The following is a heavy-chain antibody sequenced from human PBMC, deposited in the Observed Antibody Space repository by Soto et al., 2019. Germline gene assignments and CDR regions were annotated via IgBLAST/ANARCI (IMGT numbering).Heavy chain of an antibody. D-gene: IGHD3-9*01. CDR1: GGSFSGYY. CDR2: INDRGSI. V-gene: IGHV4-34*01. Sequence: QVQLQQWGAGPLRPLETLSLTCGVSGGSFSGYYWAWIRQSPGKGLEWIGEINDRGSINYNPSLRSRASIAVDTSKNHYSLKRRSVTAADTAVYYCARESHDILTGPPWVWYFDLWGRGTLVTVSS. J-gene: IGHJ2*01. CDR3: ARESHDILTGPPWVWYFDL.